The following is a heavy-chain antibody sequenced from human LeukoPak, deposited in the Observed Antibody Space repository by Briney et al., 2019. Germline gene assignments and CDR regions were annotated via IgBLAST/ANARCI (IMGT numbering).Heavy chain of an antibody. Sequence: GGSVRLSCAASGFTFSSYAMHWVRQAPGKGLEWVAVISYDGSNKYYADSVKGRFTISRDNSKNTLYLQMNSLRAEDTAVYYCARDGSRSEVATRRYFDYWGQGTLVTVSS. CDR2: ISYDGSNK. J-gene: IGHJ4*02. CDR1: GFTFSSYA. D-gene: IGHD5-12*01. CDR3: ARDGSRSEVATRRYFDY. V-gene: IGHV3-30-3*01.